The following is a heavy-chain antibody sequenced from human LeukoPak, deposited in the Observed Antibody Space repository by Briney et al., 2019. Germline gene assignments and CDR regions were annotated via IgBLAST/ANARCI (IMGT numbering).Heavy chain of an antibody. Sequence: GASVKVSCKASGYTFTSYGISWVLQAPGQGLEWMGWISAYNGNTNYAQKLQGRVTMTTDTSTSTAYMELRSLRSDDTAVYYCARAAKTMIVVVITDDAFDIWGQGTMVTVSS. CDR2: ISAYNGNT. CDR3: ARAAKTMIVVVITDDAFDI. V-gene: IGHV1-18*01. CDR1: GYTFTSYG. D-gene: IGHD3-22*01. J-gene: IGHJ3*02.